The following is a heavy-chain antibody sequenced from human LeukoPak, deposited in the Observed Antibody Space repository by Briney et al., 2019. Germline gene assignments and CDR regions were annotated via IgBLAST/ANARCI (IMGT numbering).Heavy chain of an antibody. CDR1: GASITNSDYY. J-gene: IGHJ4*02. CDR3: SQIIEVQIDY. CDR2: IYYSGDT. V-gene: IGHV4-39*07. Sequence: SETLSLTCSVSGASITNSDYYWAWIRQSPGKGLEWIGSIYYSGDTYYNPSLESRVTISRDTSKNQLSLKLSSVAAADTAIYYCSQIIEVQIDYWGQGTLVTVSS.